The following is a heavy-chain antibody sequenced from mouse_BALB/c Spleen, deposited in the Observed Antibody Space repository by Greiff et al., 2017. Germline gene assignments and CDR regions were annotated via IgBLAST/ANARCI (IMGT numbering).Heavy chain of an antibody. D-gene: IGHD1-1*01. CDR3: ARDRNYGSGGYFDY. CDR1: GFTFSDYG. J-gene: IGHJ2*01. CDR2: ISNLAYSI. Sequence: VQLKESGGGLVQPGGSRKLSCAASGFTFSDYGMAWVRQAPGKGPEWVAFISNLAYSIYYADTVTGRFTISRENAKNTLYLEMSSLRSEDTAMYYCARDRNYGSGGYFDYWGQGTTLTVSS. V-gene: IGHV5-15*02.